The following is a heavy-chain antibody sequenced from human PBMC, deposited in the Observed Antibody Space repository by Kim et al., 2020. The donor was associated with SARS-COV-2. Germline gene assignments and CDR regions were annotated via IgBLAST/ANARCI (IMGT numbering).Heavy chain of an antibody. CDR3: AKSRDIVVVVAAEPFDY. CDR1: GFTFSSYA. D-gene: IGHD2-15*01. CDR2: ISGSGGST. J-gene: IGHJ4*02. Sequence: GGSLRLSCAASGFTFSSYAMSWVRQAPGKGLEWVSAISGSGGSTYYADSVKGRFTISRDNSKNTLYLQMNSLRAEDTAVYYCAKSRDIVVVVAAEPFDYWGQRTLVTVSS. V-gene: IGHV3-23*01.